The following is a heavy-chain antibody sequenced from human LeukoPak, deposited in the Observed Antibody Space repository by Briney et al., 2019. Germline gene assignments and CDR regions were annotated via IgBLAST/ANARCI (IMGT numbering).Heavy chain of an antibody. V-gene: IGHV3-30*04. CDR2: ISYDGSNK. Sequence: PGRSLRLSCAASGFTFSSYAMHWVRQAPGKGLEWVAVISYDGSNKYYADSVKGRFTISRDNSKNTLYLQMNSLRAEDTAVYYCARADDSSGYYGDAFDIWGQGTMVTVSS. D-gene: IGHD3-22*01. CDR3: ARADDSSGYYGDAFDI. CDR1: GFTFSSYA. J-gene: IGHJ3*02.